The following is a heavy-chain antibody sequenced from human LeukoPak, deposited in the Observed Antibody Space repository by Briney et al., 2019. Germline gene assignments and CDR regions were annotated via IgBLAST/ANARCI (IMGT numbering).Heavy chain of an antibody. CDR2: IDSDGSNT. J-gene: IGHJ4*02. Sequence: GGSLRLSCAASGFTFSSYAMHWVRQAPGKGLVWVSRIDSDGSNTNYADSVKGRFTVSRDNAKNTLYLQMNSLRAEDTAVYYCARDDYGDYYFDYWGQGTLVTVSS. D-gene: IGHD4-17*01. CDR3: ARDDYGDYYFDY. CDR1: GFTFSSYA. V-gene: IGHV3-74*01.